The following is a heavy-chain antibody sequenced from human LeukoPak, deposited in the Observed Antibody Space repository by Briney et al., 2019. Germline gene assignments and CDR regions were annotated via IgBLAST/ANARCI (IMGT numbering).Heavy chain of an antibody. V-gene: IGHV3-23*01. CDR2: VSGGGGGT. CDR3: AGSSSWYFFDY. D-gene: IGHD6-13*01. J-gene: IGHJ4*02. CDR1: GFNFSSYA. Sequence: PGGSLRLSCAASGFNFSSYAMSWVRQPPGKGLEWVSNVSGGGGGTYYADSVKGRFTISRDNSKNTLYLQMNSLRAEDTALYYCAGSSSWYFFDYWGQGTLVTVSS.